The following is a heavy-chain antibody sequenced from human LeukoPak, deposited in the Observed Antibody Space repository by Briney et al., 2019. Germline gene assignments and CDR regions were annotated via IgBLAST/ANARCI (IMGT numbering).Heavy chain of an antibody. CDR1: GFTFTTYW. J-gene: IGHJ3*02. D-gene: IGHD2-2*01. Sequence: GGSPRLSCAASGFTFTTYWMSWVRQAPGKGLEWVANIKQDGSEKYYVDSVKGRFTISRDNAKNSLYLQMNSLRAEDTAMYYCARVRGGYCSSATSPRAFDIWGQGTMVTVSS. V-gene: IGHV3-7*04. CDR3: ARVRGGYCSSATSPRAFDI. CDR2: IKQDGSEK.